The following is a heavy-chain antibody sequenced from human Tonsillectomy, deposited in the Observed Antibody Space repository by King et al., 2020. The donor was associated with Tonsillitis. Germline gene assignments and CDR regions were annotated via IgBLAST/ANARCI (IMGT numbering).Heavy chain of an antibody. D-gene: IGHD7-27*01. CDR1: GFTFNSYT. J-gene: IGHJ4*02. Sequence: VQLVESGGGLVKPGGSLRLSCAASGFTFNSYTMNWFRQAPGKGLEWVSSISTSSTYIYYADSVKGRFTISRDDAKNSLYLQMNSLRVEDTAVYYCARDQGLGIPIDFWGQGTLVTVSS. CDR2: ISTSSTYI. V-gene: IGHV3-21*01. CDR3: ARDQGLGIPIDF.